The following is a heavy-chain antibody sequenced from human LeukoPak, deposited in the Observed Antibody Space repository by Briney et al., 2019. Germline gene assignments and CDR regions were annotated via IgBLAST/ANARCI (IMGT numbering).Heavy chain of an antibody. CDR3: AKDGAWLRFDD. CDR2: IYYSGST. CDR1: GGSISSYY. V-gene: IGHV4-59*05. J-gene: IGHJ4*02. D-gene: IGHD5-12*01. Sequence: PSETLSLTCTVSGGSISSYYWSWIRQPPGKGLEWIGSIYYSGSTYYNPSLKSRVTISVDTSKNQFSLKLSSVTAADTAVYYCAKDGAWLRFDDWGQGILVTVSS.